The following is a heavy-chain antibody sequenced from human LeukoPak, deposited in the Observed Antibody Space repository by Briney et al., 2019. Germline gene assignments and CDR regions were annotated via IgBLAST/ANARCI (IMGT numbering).Heavy chain of an antibody. CDR3: ARDLRGYYDSSGYWGAFDY. D-gene: IGHD3-22*01. Sequence: SETLSLTCAVYGGSFSGYYWSWIRQPPGKGLEWIGRIYTSGSTNHNPSLKSRVTMSVDTSKNQFSLKLSSVTAADTAVYYCARDLRGYYDSSGYWGAFDYWGQGTLVTVSS. CDR2: IYTSGST. CDR1: GGSFSGYY. V-gene: IGHV4-4*07. J-gene: IGHJ4*02.